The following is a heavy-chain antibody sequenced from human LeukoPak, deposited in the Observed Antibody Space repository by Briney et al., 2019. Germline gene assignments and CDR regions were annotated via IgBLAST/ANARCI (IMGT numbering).Heavy chain of an antibody. D-gene: IGHD5-18*01. CDR2: ISATSNYI. CDR1: GFTFSSYS. CDR3: ARDTSGYTFDD. V-gene: IGHV3-21*01. Sequence: PGGSLRLSCAASGFTFSSYSMNWVRQAPGKGLEWASSISATSNYIYYADSVKGRFTISRDNAKNSLYLQMNSLRAEDTAVYYCARDTSGYTFDDWGQGTLVTVSS. J-gene: IGHJ4*02.